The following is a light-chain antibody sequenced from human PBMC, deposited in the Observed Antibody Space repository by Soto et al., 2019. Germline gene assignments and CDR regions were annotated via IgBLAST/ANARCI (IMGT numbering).Light chain of an antibody. CDR2: VTA. J-gene: IGKJ5*01. CDR1: QCPXSCY. V-gene: IGKV3D-20*02. Sequence: IELTQSPCTLSLSPGERATLYCRASQCPXSCYPAWYGQKPGQAPRFLXXVTAXRASEIPARFSGSGSGTDFTLTIRSLETEDFAVESCQRRSNCPSVSTFGQGTRLEIK. CDR3: QRRSNCPSVST.